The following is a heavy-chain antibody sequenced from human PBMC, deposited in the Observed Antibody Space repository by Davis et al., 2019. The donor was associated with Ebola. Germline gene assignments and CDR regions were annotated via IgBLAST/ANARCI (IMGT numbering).Heavy chain of an antibody. CDR2: IYYTGRT. V-gene: IGHV4-39*01. J-gene: IGHJ5*02. Sequence: MPSETLSLTCTVSGGSICSSSYYWGWIRQPPGKGLEWIGSIYYTGRTYYNPSLKSRVTISVDTSKNQFSLRLTSVTAADTALYYCARHTSYGGKTWFDPWGQGTLVTVSS. D-gene: IGHD4-23*01. CDR3: ARHTSYGGKTWFDP. CDR1: GGSICSSSYY.